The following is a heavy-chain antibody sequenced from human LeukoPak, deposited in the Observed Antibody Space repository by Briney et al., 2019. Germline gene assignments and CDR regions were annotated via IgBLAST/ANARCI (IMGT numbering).Heavy chain of an antibody. V-gene: IGHV3-30*18. D-gene: IGHD1-7*01. Sequence: AGSLRLSCAASGFPFSAYGMHWDRQAPGKGLEWVAQTSYDGSYNYHEDSMKGRLTISRDNSKNTLYLEVNSLRADDTAVYYCAKSGPNYQFLNLFVDSWGQGTLVAVSS. CDR1: GFPFSAYG. CDR2: TSYDGSYN. J-gene: IGHJ4*02. CDR3: AKSGPNYQFLNLFVDS.